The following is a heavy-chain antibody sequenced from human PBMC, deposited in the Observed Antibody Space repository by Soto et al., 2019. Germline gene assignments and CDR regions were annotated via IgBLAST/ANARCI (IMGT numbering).Heavy chain of an antibody. J-gene: IGHJ4*02. V-gene: IGHV4-59*01. Sequence: PSETLSLTCSVSGGSISSYYWSWIRQPPGKGLEWIGYIYYSRTTNYNPSLKSRVTISVDTSKNQFSLKLSSVTAADTAVYYCALYCSSTSCYGQWDYWGQGTLVTVSS. D-gene: IGHD2-2*01. CDR3: ALYCSSTSCYGQWDY. CDR2: IYYSRTT. CDR1: GGSISSYY.